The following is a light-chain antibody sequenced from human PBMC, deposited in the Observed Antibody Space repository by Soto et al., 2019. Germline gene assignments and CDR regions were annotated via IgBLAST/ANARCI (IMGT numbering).Light chain of an antibody. V-gene: IGLV2-14*01. J-gene: IGLJ2*01. CDR2: EVS. CDR3: SSYTSSSTLV. CDR1: SSDVGGYNY. Sequence: QSALTQPASVSGSPGQSITISCTGTSSDVGGYNYVSWYQQHPSKAPKVVIYEVSNRPSWISNRFSGSKSGNTASLTISGLQAEDEADYYCSSYTSSSTLVFGGGTQLTVL.